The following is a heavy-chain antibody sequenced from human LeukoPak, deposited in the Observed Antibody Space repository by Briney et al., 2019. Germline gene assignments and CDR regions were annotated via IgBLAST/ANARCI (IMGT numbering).Heavy chain of an antibody. CDR2: INAGNGNT. V-gene: IGHV1-3*01. J-gene: IGHJ5*02. Sequence: GASVKVSCKASGYTFTSYAMHWVRQAPGQRLEWMGWINAGNGNTKYSQKFQGRVTITRDTSASTAYMELSSLRSEDTAVYYCASARPLLRNWFDPWGQGTLVAVSS. CDR3: ASARPLLRNWFDP. CDR1: GYTFTSYA. D-gene: IGHD2-15*01.